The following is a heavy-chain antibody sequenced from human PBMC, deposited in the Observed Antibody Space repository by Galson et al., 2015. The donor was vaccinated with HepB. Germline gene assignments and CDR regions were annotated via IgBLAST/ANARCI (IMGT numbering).Heavy chain of an antibody. D-gene: IGHD6-19*01. V-gene: IGHV3-30*18. J-gene: IGHJ5*02. Sequence: SLRLSCAVSGLTFSDYDMHWVRQAPGKGLEWVALISSNGGAQYYGDSVKGRFTVSRDNFDNTLYLQMSGLRPEDTAVYYCAKDSSITSGWYDGLCPWGQRTLFTVSS. CDR3: AKDSSITSGWYDGLCP. CDR2: ISSNGGAQ. CDR1: GLTFSDYD.